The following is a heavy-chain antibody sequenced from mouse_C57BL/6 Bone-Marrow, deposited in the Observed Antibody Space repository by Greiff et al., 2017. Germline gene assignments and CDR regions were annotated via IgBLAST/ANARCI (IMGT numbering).Heavy chain of an antibody. Sequence: EVQLQQSGAELVRPGASVKLSCTASGFNIKDDYIHWVKQRPEQGLEWIGWIDPEIGGTESASKFQGKATITSDTSSNTAYLQLSSLTSEDTAVYYCSSFDGNYFDFWGQGTPLTVAS. CDR3: SSFDGNYFDF. J-gene: IGHJ2*01. V-gene: IGHV14-4*01. D-gene: IGHD2-1*01. CDR1: GFNIKDDY. CDR2: IDPEIGGT.